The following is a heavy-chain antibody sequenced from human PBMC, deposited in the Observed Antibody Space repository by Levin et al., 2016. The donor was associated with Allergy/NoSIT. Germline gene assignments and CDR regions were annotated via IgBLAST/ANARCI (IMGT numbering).Heavy chain of an antibody. V-gene: IGHV1-18*01. CDR3: AREVLWFGELLKLDY. J-gene: IGHJ4*02. Sequence: WVRQAPGQGLEWMGWISAYNGNTNYAQKLQGRVTMTTDTSTSTAYMELRSLRSDDTAVYYCAREVLWFGELLKLDYWGQGTLVTVSS. D-gene: IGHD3-10*01. CDR2: ISAYNGNT.